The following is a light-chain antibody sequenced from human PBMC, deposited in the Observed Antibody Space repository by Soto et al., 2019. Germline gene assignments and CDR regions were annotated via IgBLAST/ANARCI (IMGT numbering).Light chain of an antibody. V-gene: IGKV2-28*01. CDR2: LGS. J-gene: IGKJ1*01. Sequence: DIVMTQSPLSLPVTPGEPASISCRSSQSLLQTNGYNYLDWYLQKPGQSPQLLIYLGSNRASGVPDRFSGNGSRTDFTLKISRVEAEDVGVYYCMQALQTPWAFGQGTKVEIK. CDR3: MQALQTPWA. CDR1: QSLLQTNGYNY.